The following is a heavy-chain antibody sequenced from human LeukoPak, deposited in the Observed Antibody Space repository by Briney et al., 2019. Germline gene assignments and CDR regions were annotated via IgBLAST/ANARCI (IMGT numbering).Heavy chain of an antibody. CDR2: IKQDGSDK. J-gene: IGHJ4*02. CDR1: GFTFPNYW. V-gene: IGHV3-7*01. CDR3: ARSRDVFAY. Sequence: GGSLRLSCAASGFTFPNYWMSWVRQAPGKGLEWVANIKQDGSDKYYVDSVKGRFTISRDNAKNSLDLQMNSLRAEDTAVYHCARSRDVFAYWGQGTLVTVSS.